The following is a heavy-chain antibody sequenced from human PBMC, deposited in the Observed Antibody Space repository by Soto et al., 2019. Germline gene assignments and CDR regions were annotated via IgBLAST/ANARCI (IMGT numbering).Heavy chain of an antibody. V-gene: IGHV1-69*06. CDR3: ARGEATVSTPSEAFDI. Sequence: QMQLVQSGAEVEKPGSSVKVSCKASGGTFSTYAISWVRQAPGLGLEWLGGIIPIFATATYAQKFQGRVTITADKSTTTVYMELSSLRSEDTAIYYCARGEATVSTPSEAFDIWGKGTMVTVSS. D-gene: IGHD4-17*01. J-gene: IGHJ3*02. CDR1: GGTFSTYA. CDR2: IIPIFATA.